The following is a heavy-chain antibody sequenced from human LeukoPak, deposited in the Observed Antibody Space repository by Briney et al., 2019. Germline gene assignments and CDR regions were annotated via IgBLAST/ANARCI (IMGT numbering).Heavy chain of an antibody. CDR1: GXXISSYY. J-gene: IGHJ6*03. CDR2: IYTSGST. CDR3: ARDNPPRYYYMDV. Sequence: PSEXXSLTXTXSGXXISSYYWSWIRQPAGKGLEWIGRIYTSGSTNYNPSLKRRVTMSVDTSKHQFSLKLSSVTAADTAVYYCARDNPPRYYYMDVWGKGTTVTVSS. V-gene: IGHV4-4*07.